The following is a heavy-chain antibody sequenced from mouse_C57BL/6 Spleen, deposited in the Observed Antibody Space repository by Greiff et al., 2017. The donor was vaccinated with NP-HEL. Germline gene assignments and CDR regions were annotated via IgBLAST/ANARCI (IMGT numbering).Heavy chain of an antibody. CDR1: GYSFTGYY. D-gene: IGHD1-1*01. CDR3: ARGLRYSY. J-gene: IGHJ2*01. V-gene: IGHV1-42*01. CDR2: INPSTGGT. Sequence: VQLKQSGPELVKPGASVKISCKASGYSFTGYYMNWVKQSPEQSLEWIGEINPSTGGTTYNQKFKAKATLTVDKSSSTAYMQLKSLTTEDSAVYYCARGLRYSYWGQGTTLTVSS.